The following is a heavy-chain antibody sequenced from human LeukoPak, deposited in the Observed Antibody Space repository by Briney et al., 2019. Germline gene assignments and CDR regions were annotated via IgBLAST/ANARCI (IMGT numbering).Heavy chain of an antibody. CDR3: ARVGCSGGSCSENPYYYYYYMDV. CDR1: GFTFSSYA. V-gene: IGHV3-30*04. CDR2: ISYDGSNK. Sequence: GGSLRLSCAASGFTFSSYAMHWVRQAPGKGLEWVAVISYDGSNKYYADSVKGRFTISRDNSKNTLYLQMNSLRAEDTAVYYCARVGCSGGSCSENPYYYYYYMDVWGKGTTVTVSS. J-gene: IGHJ6*03. D-gene: IGHD2-15*01.